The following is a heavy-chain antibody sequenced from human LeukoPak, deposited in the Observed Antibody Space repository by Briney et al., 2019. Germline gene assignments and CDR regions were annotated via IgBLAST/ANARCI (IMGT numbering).Heavy chain of an antibody. V-gene: IGHV4-61*08. J-gene: IGHJ6*02. CDR2: IYYSGST. CDR1: GGSISSGDYY. Sequence: SQTLSLTCTVSGGSISSGDYYWSWIRQSPGKGLEWIGYIYYSGSTNYNPSLKSRVTISVDTSKNQFSLKLSSVTAADTAVYYCARIGSPSSPYYYGMDVWGQGTTVTVSS. D-gene: IGHD6-6*01. CDR3: ARIGSPSSPYYYGMDV.